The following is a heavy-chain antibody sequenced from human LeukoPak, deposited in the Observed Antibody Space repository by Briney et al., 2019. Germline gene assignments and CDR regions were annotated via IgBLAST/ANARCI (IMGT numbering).Heavy chain of an antibody. D-gene: IGHD3-3*01. J-gene: IGHJ5*02. CDR3: AREIGFWSGSYNWFDP. CDR1: GGSISSYY. Sequence: SEALSLTCTVSGGSISSYYWSWIRQPPGKGLEWIGYIYYSGSTNYHPSLKSPVTISVDTSKNQFPLKLSSVTAADTAVYYCAREIGFWSGSYNWFDPWGQGTLVTVSS. CDR2: IYYSGST. V-gene: IGHV4-59*01.